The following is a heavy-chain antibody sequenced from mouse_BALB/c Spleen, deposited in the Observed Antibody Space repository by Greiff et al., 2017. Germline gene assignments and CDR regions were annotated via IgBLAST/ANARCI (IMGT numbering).Heavy chain of an antibody. CDR1: GYSFTGYN. CDR2: IDPYYGCT. CDR3: ARVHDDFDAMDY. D-gene: IGHD2-12*01. J-gene: IGHJ4*01. V-gene: IGHV1-39*01. Sequence: EVQLQQSGPELEKPGASVKISCKASGYSFTGYNMNWVKQSNGKSLEWIGNIDPYYGCTSYHHKFKGRATLTVDKSSSTDYMQLKSLTSEDSAVYYCARVHDDFDAMDYWGQGTSVTVSS.